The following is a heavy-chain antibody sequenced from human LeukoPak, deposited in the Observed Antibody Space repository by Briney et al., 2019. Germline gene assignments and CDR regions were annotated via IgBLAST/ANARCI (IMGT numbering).Heavy chain of an antibody. D-gene: IGHD2-2*01. J-gene: IGHJ5*02. CDR1: GGSFSGYY. V-gene: IGHV4-34*01. CDR3: ARGEYGDIVVVPASNWFDP. CDR2: INHSGST. Sequence: SGTLSLTCAVYGGSFSGYYWSWIRQPPGKGLEWIGEINHSGSTNYNPSPKSRGTISVDTSKNQFSLKLSSVTAADTAVYYCARGEYGDIVVVPASNWFDPWGQGTLVTVSS.